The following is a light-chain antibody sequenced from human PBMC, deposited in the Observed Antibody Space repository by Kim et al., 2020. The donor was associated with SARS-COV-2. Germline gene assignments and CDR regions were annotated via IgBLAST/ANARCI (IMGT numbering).Light chain of an antibody. V-gene: IGKV1-33*01. J-gene: IGKJ2*01. CDR1: QDISNS. Sequence: SASVGDRVTITCQASQDISNSLRWDQQKEGKAPKLLIYDASNLERGVPSRFNGSGSGTDFTFTISSLRPEDIATYFCHQYDDLPPTFGQGTKLEI. CDR3: HQYDDLPPT. CDR2: DAS.